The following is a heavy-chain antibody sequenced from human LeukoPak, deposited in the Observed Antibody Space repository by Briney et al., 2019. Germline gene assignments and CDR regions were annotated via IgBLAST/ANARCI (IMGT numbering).Heavy chain of an antibody. Sequence: GGSLRLSCAASGFTFSDYYMSWIRQAPGKGLEWVSYISSSGSTIYYADSVEGRFTISRDNAKNSLYLQMNSLRAEDTAVYYCAKVSLLAEGVFYWGQGTLVTVSS. CDR2: ISSSGSTI. V-gene: IGHV3-11*04. J-gene: IGHJ4*02. CDR3: AKVSLLAEGVFY. CDR1: GFTFSDYY. D-gene: IGHD3-3*02.